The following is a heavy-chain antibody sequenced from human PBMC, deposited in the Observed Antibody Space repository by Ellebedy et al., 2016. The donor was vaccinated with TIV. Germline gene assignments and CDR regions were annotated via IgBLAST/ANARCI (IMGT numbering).Heavy chain of an antibody. D-gene: IGHD5-24*01. J-gene: IGHJ6*02. CDR3: ARDTKMYYHNGMDV. CDR2: VSYDGSKT. CDR1: GFTLSSHV. Sequence: GGSLRLSCAASGFTLSSHVIHWVRQAPGKGLEWVAAVSYDGSKTYYVDSVRGRFTISRDNSKSKVDLQMNRLTTEDTAVYYCARDTKMYYHNGMDVWGQGTAVTVSS. V-gene: IGHV3-30*03.